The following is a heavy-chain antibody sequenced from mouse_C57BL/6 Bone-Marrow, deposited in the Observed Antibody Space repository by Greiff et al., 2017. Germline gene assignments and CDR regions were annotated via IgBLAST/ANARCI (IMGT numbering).Heavy chain of an antibody. CDR2: IYPGSGST. V-gene: IGHV1-55*01. J-gene: IGHJ4*01. D-gene: IGHD2-4*01. CDR3: AREEDSYYEICYARDY. CDR1: GYTFTSYW. Sequence: QVQLQQPGAELVKPGASVKMSCKASGYTFTSYWITWVTQRPGQGLAWIGDIYPGSGSTNYNEKFKSKATLTVDTSASTAYMQLSSLTSEDSAVXYCAREEDSYYEICYARDYWGQGTSVTVSS.